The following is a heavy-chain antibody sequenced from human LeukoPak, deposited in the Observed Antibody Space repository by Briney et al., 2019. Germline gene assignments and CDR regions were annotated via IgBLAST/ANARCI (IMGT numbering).Heavy chain of an antibody. CDR3: AREAPYCGCFDI. V-gene: IGHV1-18*01. J-gene: IGHJ3*02. CDR1: GYTFTSYG. D-gene: IGHD2-8*02. Sequence: GASVKVSCKASGYTFTSYGISWVRQTPGQGLEWMGWISAYNGNTNYAQKLQGRVTMTTDTSTSTAYMELRSLRYDDTAVYYCAREAPYCGCFDIWGQGTMVTVSS. CDR2: ISAYNGNT.